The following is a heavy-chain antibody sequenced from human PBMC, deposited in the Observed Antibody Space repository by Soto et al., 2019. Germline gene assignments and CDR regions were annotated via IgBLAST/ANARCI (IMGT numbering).Heavy chain of an antibody. V-gene: IGHV4-31*03. CDR1: GGSISSGGYY. J-gene: IGHJ5*02. D-gene: IGHD4-17*01. Sequence: QVQLQESGPGLVKPSQTLSLTCTVSGGSISSGGYYWSWIRQHPGKGLEWIGYIYYSGSTYYNPSLKSRVTISVDTSKNPFSLKLSSVTAADTAVYYCARGSPGWGTVTSNWFDPWGQGTLVTVSS. CDR2: IYYSGST. CDR3: ARGSPGWGTVTSNWFDP.